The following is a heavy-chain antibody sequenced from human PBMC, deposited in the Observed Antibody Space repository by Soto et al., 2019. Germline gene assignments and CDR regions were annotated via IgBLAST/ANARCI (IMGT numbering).Heavy chain of an antibody. J-gene: IGHJ5*02. V-gene: IGHV3-23*01. Sequence: GGSLRLSCAASGFTFSSYAMSWVRQAPGKGLEWVSAISGSGGSTYYADSVKGRFTISRDNSKNTLYLQMNSLRAEDTAVYYCAKGLELRPYGYNWFDPWGQGTLVTVSS. CDR2: ISGSGGST. D-gene: IGHD1-7*01. CDR1: GFTFSSYA. CDR3: AKGLELRPYGYNWFDP.